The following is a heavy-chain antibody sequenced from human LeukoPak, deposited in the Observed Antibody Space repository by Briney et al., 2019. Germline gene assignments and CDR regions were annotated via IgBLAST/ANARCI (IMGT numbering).Heavy chain of an antibody. J-gene: IGHJ3*02. D-gene: IGHD5-24*01. CDR3: ARGVQMASRSALDT. Sequence: SETLSLTCTVSTGSISSYSWTRIRQPPGKGLEWIGYIYYTGSTTYSPSLRSRVSISVDTSKNVVSLILTSVTAADTAVYYCARGVQMASRSALDTWGQGTMVTVSS. V-gene: IGHV4-59*01. CDR1: TGSISSYS. CDR2: IYYTGST.